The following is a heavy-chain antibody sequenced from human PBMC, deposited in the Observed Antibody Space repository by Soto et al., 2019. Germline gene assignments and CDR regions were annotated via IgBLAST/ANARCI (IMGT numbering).Heavy chain of an antibody. CDR2: IYWDDDK. J-gene: IGHJ4*02. CDR3: AHSVVAGLGYYFDY. CDR1: GFSLSSTRVA. V-gene: IGHV2-5*02. D-gene: IGHD6-19*01. Sequence: QITLKESGPTLVKPTQTLTLTCTFSGFSLSSTRVAVGWIRQPPGKALEWLALIYWDDDKRYSPFLKSRLTIPKYTXXNQVVLTMTTMDPVDTATYYCAHSVVAGLGYYFDYWGQGTLVTVSS.